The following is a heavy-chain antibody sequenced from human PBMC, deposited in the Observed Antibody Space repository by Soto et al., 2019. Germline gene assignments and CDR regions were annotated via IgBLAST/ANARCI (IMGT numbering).Heavy chain of an antibody. V-gene: IGHV4-34*01. Sequence: PSETLSLTCAVYGGSFSGYYWSWIRQPPGKGLEWIGEINHSGSTNYNPSLKSRVTISVDTSKNQFSLKLSPVTAADTAVYYCARGPYVSGSYYNGGFYGMDVWGQGTTVTVSS. J-gene: IGHJ6*02. CDR1: GGSFSGYY. CDR2: INHSGST. D-gene: IGHD3-10*01. CDR3: ARGPYVSGSYYNGGFYGMDV.